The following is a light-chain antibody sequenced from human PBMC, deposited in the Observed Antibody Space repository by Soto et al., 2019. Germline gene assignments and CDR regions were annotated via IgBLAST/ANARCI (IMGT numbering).Light chain of an antibody. CDR3: QKLNTYPLT. V-gene: IGKV1-5*03. CDR1: QSIGNW. J-gene: IGKJ5*01. CDR2: KAS. Sequence: DIQMTQSPSTLSASVGDRVTITCRSSQSIGNWLAWYQQKPGKAPKLLIYKASTLKSGVPPRFSGSGSGTEFTLTISSLQPEDFARYYCQKLNTYPLTFGQGTRLEIK.